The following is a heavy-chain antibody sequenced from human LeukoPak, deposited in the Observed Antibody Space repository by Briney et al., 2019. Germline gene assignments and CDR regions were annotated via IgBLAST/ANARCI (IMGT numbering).Heavy chain of an antibody. CDR2: IKSKTDGGTS. CDR1: GFTFSNAW. CDR3: TTDPAVYYYYYMDV. Sequence: SGGSLRLSCAASGFTFSNAWMSWVRQAPRKGLEWVGRIKSKTDGGTSDYAAPVKGRFTNSRDDSKNTLYLQMNSLKTEDTAVYYCTTDPAVYYYYYMDVWGKGTTVTVSS. V-gene: IGHV3-15*01. J-gene: IGHJ6*03.